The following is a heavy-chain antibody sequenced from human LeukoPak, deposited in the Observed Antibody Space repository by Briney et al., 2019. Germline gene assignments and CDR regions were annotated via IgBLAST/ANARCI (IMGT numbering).Heavy chain of an antibody. CDR2: INPNSGGT. Sequence: GASVKVSCKDSVYTFTGHYMHWVRQAPGPGLEWMGWINPNSGGTNYVQKFQGKVTMTRDTSISTSYMELSRLRSDDTAVYYCVRELHDSSSYCYYYLDVWGKGTMVTVSS. V-gene: IGHV1-2*02. D-gene: IGHD3-22*01. CDR1: VYTFTGHY. J-gene: IGHJ6*03. CDR3: VRELHDSSSYCYYYLDV.